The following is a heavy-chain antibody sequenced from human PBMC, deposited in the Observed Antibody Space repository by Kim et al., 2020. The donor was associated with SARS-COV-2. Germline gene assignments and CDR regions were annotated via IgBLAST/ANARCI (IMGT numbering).Heavy chain of an antibody. J-gene: IGHJ4*02. CDR3: AKGGRRRTIFGVVIMGFDY. CDR1: GFTFSSYA. CDR2: ISGSGGST. V-gene: IGHV3-23*01. D-gene: IGHD3-3*01. Sequence: GGSLRLSCAASGFTFSSYAMSWVRQAPGKGLEWVSAISGSGGSTYYADSVKGRFTISRDNSKNTLYLQMNSLRAEDTAVYYCAKGGRRRTIFGVVIMGFDYWGQGTLVTVSS.